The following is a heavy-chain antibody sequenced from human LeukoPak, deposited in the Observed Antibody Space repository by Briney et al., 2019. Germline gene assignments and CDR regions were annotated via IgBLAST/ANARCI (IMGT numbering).Heavy chain of an antibody. V-gene: IGHV3-48*01. CDR2: ISSSSSNI. CDR1: GFTFSSYS. Sequence: GGSLRLFCAASGFTFSSYSMNWVRQAPGKGLEWVSYISSSSSNIYYADSVKGRFTISRDHAKHSLYLQMNSLRAEDTVVYFCAKYQYSGSSASPDYWGQGTLVTVSS. D-gene: IGHD1-26*01. J-gene: IGHJ4*02. CDR3: AKYQYSGSSASPDY.